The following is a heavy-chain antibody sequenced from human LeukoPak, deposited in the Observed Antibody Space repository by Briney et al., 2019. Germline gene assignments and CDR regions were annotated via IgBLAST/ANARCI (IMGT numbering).Heavy chain of an antibody. V-gene: IGHV4-31*03. Sequence: MASQTLSLTCTVSGGSISSGGYYWGWLRQHPGKGLEWIGYIYYSGSTYYNPSLKSRVTISVDTSKNQFSLKLSSVTAADTAVYYCARAVRASGCHDYWGQGTLVTVSS. D-gene: IGHD6-19*01. J-gene: IGHJ4*02. CDR3: ARAVRASGCHDY. CDR1: GGSISSGGYY. CDR2: IYYSGST.